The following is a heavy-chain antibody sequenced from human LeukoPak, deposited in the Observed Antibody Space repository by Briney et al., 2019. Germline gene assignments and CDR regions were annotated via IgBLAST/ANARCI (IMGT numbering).Heavy chain of an antibody. CDR3: ARGGYYGLGNDFRFDP. Sequence: PGGSLRLSCAASGFTFSSYSINWVRQAPGKGLEWVSSISSSSSYIYYADSVKGRFTISRDNAKNSLYLQMNSLRAEDTAVYYCARGGYYGLGNDFRFDPWGQGTLVTVSS. J-gene: IGHJ5*02. CDR1: GFTFSSYS. V-gene: IGHV3-21*01. CDR2: ISSSSSYI. D-gene: IGHD3-10*01.